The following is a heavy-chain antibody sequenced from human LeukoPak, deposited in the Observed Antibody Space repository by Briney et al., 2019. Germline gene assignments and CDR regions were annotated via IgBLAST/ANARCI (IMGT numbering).Heavy chain of an antibody. V-gene: IGHV4-61*08. Sequence: SETLSLTCTVSGGSISSGGYYWSWIRQHPGKGLEWIGYIYYSGSTYYNPSLKSRVTISVDTSKNQFSLKLSSVTAADTAVYYCARGGEVTDAFDIWGQGTMVTVSS. CDR3: ARGGEVTDAFDI. D-gene: IGHD3-16*01. CDR2: IYYSGST. J-gene: IGHJ3*02. CDR1: GGSISSGGYY.